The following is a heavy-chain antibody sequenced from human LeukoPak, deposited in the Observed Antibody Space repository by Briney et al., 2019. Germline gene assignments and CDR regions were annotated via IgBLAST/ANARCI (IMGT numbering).Heavy chain of an antibody. CDR1: GGTFSSYA. Sequence: SVKVSCKASGGTFSSYAISWVRQAPGQGLEWMGGIIPIFGTANYAQKLQGRVTITADKSTSTAYMELSSLRSKDTAVYYCASQYPYILDGMDVWGKGTTVTVSS. CDR3: ASQYPYILDGMDV. V-gene: IGHV1-69*06. J-gene: IGHJ6*04. CDR2: IIPIFGTA. D-gene: IGHD2-2*01.